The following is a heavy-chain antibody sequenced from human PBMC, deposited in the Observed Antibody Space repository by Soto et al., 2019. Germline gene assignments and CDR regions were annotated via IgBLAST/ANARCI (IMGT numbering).Heavy chain of an antibody. D-gene: IGHD4-17*01. CDR2: ISSSSSTI. Sequence: EVQLVESGGGLVQPGGSLRLSCAASGFTFSSYSMNWVRQAPGKGLEWVSYISSSSSTIYYADSVKGRFTISRDNAKNSLYLQMNSLRDEDTAVYYCARCTGGPDGDPFDSWGQGTLVTVSS. V-gene: IGHV3-48*02. J-gene: IGHJ4*02. CDR1: GFTFSSYS. CDR3: ARCTGGPDGDPFDS.